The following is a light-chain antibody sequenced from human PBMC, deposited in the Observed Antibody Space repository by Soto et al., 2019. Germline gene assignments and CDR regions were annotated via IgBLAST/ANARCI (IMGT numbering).Light chain of an antibody. CDR2: GAS. Sequence: EIVMTQSPATLSVSPGERATLSFRASQSVSSKLAWYQQKPGQAPRLLIYGASTRATGIPARFSGSGSGTEFTLTISSLQSEDFGLFYCQQYNNWQTFGQGTKVDIK. CDR3: QQYNNWQT. J-gene: IGKJ1*01. V-gene: IGKV3-15*01. CDR1: QSVSSK.